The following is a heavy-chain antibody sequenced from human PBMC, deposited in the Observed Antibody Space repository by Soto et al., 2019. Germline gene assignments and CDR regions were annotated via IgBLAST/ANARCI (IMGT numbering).Heavy chain of an antibody. J-gene: IGHJ4*02. V-gene: IGHV1-69*13. Sequence: ASVKVSCKASGYTFTGYYMHWVRQAPGQGLEWMGGIIPIFGTANYAQKFQGRVTITADESTSTAYMELSSLRSEDTAVYYCARDRGYSGYGSLDYWGQGTLVTVSS. CDR3: ARDRGYSGYGSLDY. D-gene: IGHD5-12*01. CDR1: GYTFTGYY. CDR2: IIPIFGTA.